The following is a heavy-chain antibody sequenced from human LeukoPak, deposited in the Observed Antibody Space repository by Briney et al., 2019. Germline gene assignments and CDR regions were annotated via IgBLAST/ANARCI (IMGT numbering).Heavy chain of an antibody. J-gene: IGHJ4*02. Sequence: GGSLRLSCAASGFTFSSSAMSWVRQAPGKGLYWVSAISGSGTGTYYADSVKGRFTISRDNSKNTLYLQMNSLRAEDTAVYYCAKEGGTGTRFDYWGQGTLVTVCS. CDR2: ISGSGTGT. D-gene: IGHD1-7*01. CDR1: GFTFSSSA. V-gene: IGHV3-23*01. CDR3: AKEGGTGTRFDY.